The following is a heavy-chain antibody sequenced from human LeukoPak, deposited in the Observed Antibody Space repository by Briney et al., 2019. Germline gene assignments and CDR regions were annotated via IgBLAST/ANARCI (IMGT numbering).Heavy chain of an antibody. J-gene: IGHJ4*02. CDR2: ISGSGGST. D-gene: IGHD3-22*01. V-gene: IGHV3-23*01. Sequence: GGSLRLSCAASGFTFSSYAMSWVRQAPGKGLEWVSAISGSGGSTYYADSVKGRFTISRDNSKNTLYLQMNSLRAEDTAVYYCAKRAGSYYDSSGPFDYWGQGTLVTVSS. CDR1: GFTFSSYA. CDR3: AKRAGSYYDSSGPFDY.